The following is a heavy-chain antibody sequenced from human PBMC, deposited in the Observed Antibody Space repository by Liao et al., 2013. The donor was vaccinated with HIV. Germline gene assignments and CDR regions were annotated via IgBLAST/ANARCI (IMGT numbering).Heavy chain of an antibody. CDR3: ARGGEVVGYVTWGPDGRYLGSARPSFHDRPLPNGNRTYG. CDR2: ISGTGST. CDR1: GGTISSYY. D-gene: IGHD1-1*01. J-gene: IGHJ6*01. V-gene: IGHV4-4*07. Sequence: QVLLQESGPGLVRPSQTLSLTCSVSGGTISSYYWNWIRQPAGKGLEWIGHISGTGSTTYNPSLKSRLTISIDTSKNQVSLNLNSMTVADTAVYYCARGGEVVGYVTWGPDGRYLGSARPSFHDRPLPNGNRTYG.